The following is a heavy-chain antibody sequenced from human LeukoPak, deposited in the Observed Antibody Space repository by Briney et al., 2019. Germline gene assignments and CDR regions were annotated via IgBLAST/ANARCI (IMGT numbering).Heavy chain of an antibody. D-gene: IGHD3-10*01. Sequence: GESLKISCKGSGYSFTSYWIGWVRQMPGKGLEWMGIIYPGDPDTRYSPSFQGQVTISADKSISTAYLQWSSLKASDTAMYYCASIYYYGSGSLDAFDIWGQGTMVTVSS. CDR3: ASIYYYGSGSLDAFDI. CDR1: GYSFTSYW. CDR2: IYPGDPDT. V-gene: IGHV5-51*01. J-gene: IGHJ3*02.